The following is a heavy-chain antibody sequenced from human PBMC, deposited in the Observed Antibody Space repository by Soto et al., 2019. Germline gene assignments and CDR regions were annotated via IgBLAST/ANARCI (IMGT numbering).Heavy chain of an antibody. Sequence: GGSLRLSCAASGFTFSSYGMHWVRQAPGKGLEWVAVIWYDGSNKYYADSVKGRFTISRDNSKNTLYLQMNSLRAEDTAVYYCARGVAAAKQPFDYWGQGTMVTVSS. D-gene: IGHD6-13*01. V-gene: IGHV3-33*01. CDR2: IWYDGSNK. J-gene: IGHJ4*02. CDR3: ARGVAAAKQPFDY. CDR1: GFTFSSYG.